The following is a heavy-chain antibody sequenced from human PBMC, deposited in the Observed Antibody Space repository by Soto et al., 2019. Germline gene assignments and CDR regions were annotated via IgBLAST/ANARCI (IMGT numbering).Heavy chain of an antibody. Sequence: GGTLRLSCAVSGVTFSSDGMHWVRQGPGKGQVWVSRIKTDGSSTSYADSVKGRFTISRDNAKNTLYLQMNRLRAEDTAVDYSSNDRDCAYIDFWGQGTTVTVSS. CDR1: GVTFSSDG. J-gene: IGHJ6*03. CDR3: SNDRDCAYIDF. D-gene: IGHD2-21*02. V-gene: IGHV3-74*01. CDR2: IKTDGSST.